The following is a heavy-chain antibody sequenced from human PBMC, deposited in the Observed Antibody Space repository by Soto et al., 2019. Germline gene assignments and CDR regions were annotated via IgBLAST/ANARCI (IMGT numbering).Heavy chain of an antibody. D-gene: IGHD6-13*01. CDR1: GGSISSGGYS. CDR3: ARQGGSRSWYKTFDY. V-gene: IGHV4-30-2*03. Sequence: SETLSLTCAVSGGSISSGGYSWSWIRQPPGKGLECVGNIHYSGSTYYNPSLKSRVTISVDTSKNQFSLKLSSVTAADTAVYYCARQGGSRSWYKTFDYWGQGTLVTVSS. J-gene: IGHJ4*02. CDR2: IHYSGST.